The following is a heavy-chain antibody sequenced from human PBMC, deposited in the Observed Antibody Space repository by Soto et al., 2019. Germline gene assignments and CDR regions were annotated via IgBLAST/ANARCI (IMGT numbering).Heavy chain of an antibody. CDR3: ARVGYYYVSIGYYLSFDY. D-gene: IGHD3-22*01. J-gene: IGHJ4*02. CDR1: GYTFTSYD. CDR2: MNPNSGNT. V-gene: IGHV1-8*01. Sequence: QVQLVQSGAEVKKPGASVKVSCKASGYTFTSYDINWVRQATGQGLEWMGWMNPNSGNTGYAQKFQGRVTMTRNTTIRTAYMALSSLRSEDTAVYYCARVGYYYVSIGYYLSFDYWGQGTLVTVSS.